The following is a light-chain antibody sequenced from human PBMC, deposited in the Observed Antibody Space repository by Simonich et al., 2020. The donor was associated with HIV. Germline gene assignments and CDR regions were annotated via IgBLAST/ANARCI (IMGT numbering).Light chain of an antibody. CDR1: ALPEKY. Sequence: SYELPQPPSVSVSPGQTARITCSGSALPEKYAYWYQQKSGQAPVLVIFEDTKRPSGIPERFSGSSSGTVATLTISGAQVEDEADYYCYSTDSSANYRVFGGGTKLTVL. CDR2: EDT. V-gene: IGLV3-10*01. J-gene: IGLJ3*02. CDR3: YSTDSSANYRV.